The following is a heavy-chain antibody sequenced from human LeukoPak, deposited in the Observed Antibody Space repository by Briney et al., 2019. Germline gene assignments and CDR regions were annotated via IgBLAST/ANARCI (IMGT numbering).Heavy chain of an antibody. D-gene: IGHD4-11*01. Sequence: ASVKVSCKASGYTFTSYYMHWVRQAPGQGLEWMGIINPSGGSTSYAQKFQGRVTMTRDMSTSTVYMELSSLRSEDTGVYYCARDLQYHYYYYYMDVWGKGTTVTVSS. CDR3: ARDLQYHYYYYYMDV. CDR1: GYTFTSYY. CDR2: INPSGGST. V-gene: IGHV1-46*01. J-gene: IGHJ6*03.